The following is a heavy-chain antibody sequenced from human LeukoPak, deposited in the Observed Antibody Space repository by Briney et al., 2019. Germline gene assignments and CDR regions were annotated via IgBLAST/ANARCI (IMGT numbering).Heavy chain of an antibody. D-gene: IGHD1-26*01. CDR3: ARHEHSGILLDN. CDR1: GGSIISGSSY. CDR2: MYYNGDT. V-gene: IGHV4-39*01. J-gene: IGHJ4*02. Sequence: SETLSLTCTVSGGSIISGSSYWAWIRQPPGKGLEWIGSMYYNGDTYYNTSLKSRVTISGDTSKNQFFLKLSSVTAVDTAVYYCARHEHSGILLDNWGQGTLVTVSS.